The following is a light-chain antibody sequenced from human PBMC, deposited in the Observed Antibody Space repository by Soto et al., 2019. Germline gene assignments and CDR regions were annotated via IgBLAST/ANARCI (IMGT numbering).Light chain of an antibody. J-gene: IGLJ2*01. Sequence: QPVLTQPASVSGSPGQSITISCTGTSSDVGGYNYVVWYQQHPGKAPRVLIHDVSRRPSGVSNRFSGSKSGDTASLTISGLQAEDEADYYCSSYASSGIEVFGGGTKLTVL. CDR1: SSDVGGYNY. CDR3: SSYASSGIEV. CDR2: DVS. V-gene: IGLV2-14*01.